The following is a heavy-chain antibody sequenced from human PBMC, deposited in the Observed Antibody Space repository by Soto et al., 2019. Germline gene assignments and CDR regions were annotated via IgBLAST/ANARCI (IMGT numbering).Heavy chain of an antibody. V-gene: IGHV4-39*01. J-gene: IGHJ4*02. CDR1: GASIIGYY. CDR2: IYVYGDT. D-gene: IGHD6-19*01. Sequence: SETLSLTCTVSGASIIGYYWSWIRQSPGKGLEWIGSIYVYGDTYYNPSLESRVSVSVDTSKKQASLKMNSVTDADTAVYFRARSGSGLFYFDNWGQGALVTVSS. CDR3: ARSGSGLFYFDN.